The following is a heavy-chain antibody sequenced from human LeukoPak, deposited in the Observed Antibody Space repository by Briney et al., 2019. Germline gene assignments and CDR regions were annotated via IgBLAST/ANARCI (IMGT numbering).Heavy chain of an antibody. CDR2: IYHSGST. Sequence: SEALSLTCAVSGYSISSGYYWGWIRQPPGKGLEWIGSIYHSGSTYYNPSLKSRVTISVDTSKNQFSLKLSSVTAADTAVYYCARQSGYSSGWPFDYWGQGTLVTVSS. J-gene: IGHJ4*02. CDR3: ARQSGYSSGWPFDY. V-gene: IGHV4-38-2*01. CDR1: GYSISSGYY. D-gene: IGHD6-19*01.